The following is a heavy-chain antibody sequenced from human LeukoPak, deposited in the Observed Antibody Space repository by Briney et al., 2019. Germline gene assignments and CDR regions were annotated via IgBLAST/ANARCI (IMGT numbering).Heavy chain of an antibody. J-gene: IGHJ4*02. CDR3: ARAISSGSYPDY. CDR1: GGTFSSYA. CDR2: IIPIFGTA. D-gene: IGHD1-26*01. Sequence: ASVKVSCKTSGGTFSSYASSWVRQDPGQGLEWMGGIIPIFGTANYAQKFQGRVTITADESTSTAYMELSSLRSEDTAVYYCARAISSGSYPDYWGQGTLVTVSS. V-gene: IGHV1-69*13.